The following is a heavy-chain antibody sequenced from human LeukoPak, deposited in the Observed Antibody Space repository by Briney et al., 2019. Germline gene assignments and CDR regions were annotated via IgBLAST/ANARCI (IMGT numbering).Heavy chain of an antibody. D-gene: IGHD3-9*01. CDR3: ARGRYFDCLPRRYYFDY. CDR1: GGSFSGSY. V-gene: IGHV4-34*01. CDR2: INHSGST. J-gene: IGHJ4*02. Sequence: PSESLSLTCAVYGGSFSGSYWSWVRQPPGKGLEWVGEINHSGSTNYNPSRKSRHTISVDTSKNQFSLKLTALTAADPAFFYFARGRYFDCLPRRYYFDYWGQGTLVTVSS.